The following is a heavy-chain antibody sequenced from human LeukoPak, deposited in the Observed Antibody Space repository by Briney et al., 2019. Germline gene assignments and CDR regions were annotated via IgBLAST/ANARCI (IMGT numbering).Heavy chain of an antibody. CDR3: ARGAFRGVGSTGSYLGY. V-gene: IGHV3-48*03. CDR2: ISSNGNTI. CDR1: GFTFSSYE. J-gene: IGHJ4*02. D-gene: IGHD2-2*01. Sequence: GGSLRLSCVASGFTFSSYEMNWVRQAPGKGLEWVSYISSNGNTIHYADSVQGRFTVSRDNAKNSLFLQMNSLRVEDTAVYYCARGAFRGVGSTGSYLGYWGQGTLVTVSS.